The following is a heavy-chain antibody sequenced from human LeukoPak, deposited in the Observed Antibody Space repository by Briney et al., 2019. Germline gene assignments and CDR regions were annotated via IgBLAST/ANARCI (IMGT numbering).Heavy chain of an antibody. CDR3: ARQGGYSSSSEFDY. CDR2: IYHSGST. D-gene: IGHD6-6*01. Sequence: PSETLSLTCAVSGYSISSSYYWGWIRQPPGKGLEWIGSIYHSGSTYYNPSLKSRVTISVDTSKNQFSLRLSSVTAADTAVYYCARQGGYSSSSEFDYWGQGTLVTVSS. J-gene: IGHJ4*02. V-gene: IGHV4-38-2*01. CDR1: GYSISSSYY.